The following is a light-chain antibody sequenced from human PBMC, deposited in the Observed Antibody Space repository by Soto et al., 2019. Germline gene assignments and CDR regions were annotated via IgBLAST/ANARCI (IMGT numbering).Light chain of an antibody. Sequence: EVVLTQSPGTLSLSPGERATLSCRVSQSVSGNYLAWYQQKPGQAPRLLIYGASTRATGIPDRFSGSGSGTDFSLTISRLEPEDFAVYYCQQYGNSLFTFGPGTKVDSK. J-gene: IGKJ3*01. CDR1: QSVSGNY. CDR2: GAS. V-gene: IGKV3-20*01. CDR3: QQYGNSLFT.